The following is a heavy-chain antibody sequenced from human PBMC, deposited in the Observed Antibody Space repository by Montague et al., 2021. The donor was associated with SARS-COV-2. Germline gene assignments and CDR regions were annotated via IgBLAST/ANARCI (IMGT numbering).Heavy chain of an antibody. CDR1: GDSISSGGYY. CDR3: ARDSSWTPFDF. D-gene: IGHD3/OR15-3a*01. V-gene: IGHV4-31*03. Sequence: TLSLTCTVSGDSISSGGYYWSWIRQHPGKGLEWIGYTSYSGDTYYTPSLKSRITMSVDTSNNQFSLKLRSVTAADTAVYYCARDSSWTPFDFWGQGTLVTVSS. CDR2: TSYSGDT. J-gene: IGHJ4*02.